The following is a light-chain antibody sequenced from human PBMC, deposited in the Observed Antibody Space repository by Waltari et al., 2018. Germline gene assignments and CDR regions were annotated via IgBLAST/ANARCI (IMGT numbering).Light chain of an antibody. Sequence: DMQMTPSPSAMSASVGDRVTITCRASQDITNHLAWFQQKPGKAPKRLIYGASSLQSGVPSRFSGSGSGTEFTLTISGLQPEDFGSYYCLQYFKYPVAFGGGTKVEIK. J-gene: IGKJ4*01. CDR2: GAS. CDR3: LQYFKYPVA. CDR1: QDITNH. V-gene: IGKV1-17*03.